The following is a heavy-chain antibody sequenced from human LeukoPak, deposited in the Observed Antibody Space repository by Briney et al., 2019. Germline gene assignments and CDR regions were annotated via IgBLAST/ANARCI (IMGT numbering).Heavy chain of an antibody. Sequence: GGSLRLSCAASGFTFSSYGMHGVRQAPGKGLEWVAVISYDGSNKYYAASVKGRFTISRDNSKNTLYLQMNSLRAEDTAVYYCAKDQAGIVIHWGQGTLITVSS. CDR1: GFTFSSYG. CDR3: AKDQAGIVIH. CDR2: ISYDGSNK. J-gene: IGHJ4*02. V-gene: IGHV3-30*18. D-gene: IGHD1-26*01.